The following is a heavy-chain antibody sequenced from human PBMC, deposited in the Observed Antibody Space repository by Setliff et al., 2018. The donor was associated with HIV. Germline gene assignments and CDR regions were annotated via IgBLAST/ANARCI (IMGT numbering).Heavy chain of an antibody. J-gene: IGHJ6*02. CDR2: SSAYNGNT. V-gene: IGHV1-18*01. D-gene: IGHD3-22*01. Sequence: ASVKVSCKASGYTFTSYDISWVRQAPGQGLEWMGRSSAYNGNTNYAQKLQGSVTMTTDTSTSTAYMELRSLRSDDTAVYYCTREIGDYYDSSGYYPPTDYYSGMDVWGQGTTVTVSS. CDR1: GYTFTSYD. CDR3: TREIGDYYDSSGYYPPTDYYSGMDV.